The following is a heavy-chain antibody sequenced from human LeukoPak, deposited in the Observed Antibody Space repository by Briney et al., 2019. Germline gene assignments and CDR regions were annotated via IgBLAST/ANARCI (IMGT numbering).Heavy chain of an antibody. D-gene: IGHD2-15*01. V-gene: IGHV1-18*01. CDR2: ISAYNGNT. CDR3: ARDPPTCSGGSCYSSNYSDY. J-gene: IGHJ4*02. CDR1: GYTFTSYG. Sequence: GASVKVSCKASGYTFTSYGISWVRQAPGQGLEWMGWISAYNGNTNYAQKLQGRVTMTTDTSTSTAYMELRSLRSEDTAVYYCARDPPTCSGGSCYSSNYSDYWGQGTLVTVSS.